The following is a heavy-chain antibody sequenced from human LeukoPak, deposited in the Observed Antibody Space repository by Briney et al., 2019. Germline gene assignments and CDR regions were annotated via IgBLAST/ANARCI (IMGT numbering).Heavy chain of an antibody. CDR3: AGQSYYYDSSGSYYYMDV. CDR1: GGSISSSSYY. D-gene: IGHD3-22*01. Sequence: PSETLSLTCTVSGGSISSSSYYRGWIRQPPGKGLEWIGSIYYSGSTYYNPSLKSRVTISVDTSKNQFSLKLSSVTAADTAVYYCAGQSYYYDSSGSYYYMDVWGKGTTVTVSS. J-gene: IGHJ6*03. V-gene: IGHV4-39*01. CDR2: IYYSGST.